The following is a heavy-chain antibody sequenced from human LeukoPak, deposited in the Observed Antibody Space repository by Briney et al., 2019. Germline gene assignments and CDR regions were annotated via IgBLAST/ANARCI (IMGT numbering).Heavy chain of an antibody. CDR2: IKQDGSEK. J-gene: IGHJ4*02. CDR1: GFTFSSYW. V-gene: IGHV3-7*01. CDR3: SADPGDY. D-gene: IGHD7-27*01. Sequence: PGGSLRLSCAASGFTFSSYWMSWVRQAPGKGLEWVANIKQDGSEKYYVDSVKGRFTISRDNAKNSLYLQMNSLGVDDTAVYFCSADPGDYWGQGTLVSVSS.